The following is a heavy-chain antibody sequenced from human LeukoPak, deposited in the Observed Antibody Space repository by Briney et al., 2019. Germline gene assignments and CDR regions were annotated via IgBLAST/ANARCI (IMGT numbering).Heavy chain of an antibody. CDR1: GGTFSSYA. D-gene: IGHD3-22*01. J-gene: IGHJ4*02. CDR3: ATSPYYYDSSGYYSKHYYFDY. Sequence: ASVKVSCKASGGTFSSYAISWVRQAPRQGLEWMGSIIPIFGTANYAQKFQGRVTITTDESASTAYMELSSLRSEDTAVYYCATSPYYYDSSGYYSKHYYFDYWGQGTLVTVSS. V-gene: IGHV1-69*05. CDR2: IIPIFGTA.